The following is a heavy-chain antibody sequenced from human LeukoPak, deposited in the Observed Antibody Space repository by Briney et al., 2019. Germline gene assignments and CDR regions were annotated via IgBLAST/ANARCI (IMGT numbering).Heavy chain of an antibody. J-gene: IGHJ5*02. Sequence: GGSLRLSCAASGFTFSSYGMHWVRQAPGKGLEWVAVISYDGSNKYYADSVKGRFTISRDNSKNTLFLQMNSLRAEDTAVYYCAKNRLYCSSTSCHNWFDPWGQGTLVTVSS. CDR2: ISYDGSNK. V-gene: IGHV3-30*18. CDR1: GFTFSSYG. D-gene: IGHD2-2*01. CDR3: AKNRLYCSSTSCHNWFDP.